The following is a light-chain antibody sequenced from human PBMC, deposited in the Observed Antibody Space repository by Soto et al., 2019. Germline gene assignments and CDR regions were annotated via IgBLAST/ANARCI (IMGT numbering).Light chain of an antibody. Sequence: EIVLTQSPATLSLSPGERATLSCRASQSVSSYLAWYQQKPGQAPRLLIYDASNRATGIPARFSGSGSGTDFALTISTLEPEDFAVYYAEQRSNWPPEGAFTCGPGTKVDIK. J-gene: IGKJ3*01. CDR3: EQRSNWPPEGAFT. CDR2: DAS. CDR1: QSVSSY. V-gene: IGKV3-11*01.